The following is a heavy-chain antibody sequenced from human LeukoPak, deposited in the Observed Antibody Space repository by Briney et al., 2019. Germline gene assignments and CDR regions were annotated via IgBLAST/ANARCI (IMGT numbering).Heavy chain of an antibody. D-gene: IGHD1-26*01. V-gene: IGHV3-11*01. CDR3: TSTSWELLDY. Sequence: GGSLRLSCAVSGFTFTDTYMTWIRQAPGKGLESLSYISPSGTDISYADSVKGRFTISRDNAKNSLYLQMNSLRAEDTAVYYCTSTSWELLDYWGQGTLVTVSS. CDR2: ISPSGTDI. CDR1: GFTFTDTY. J-gene: IGHJ4*02.